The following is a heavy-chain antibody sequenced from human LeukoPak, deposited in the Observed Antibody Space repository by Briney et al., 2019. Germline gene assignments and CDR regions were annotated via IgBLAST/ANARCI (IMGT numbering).Heavy chain of an antibody. Sequence: GGSLRLSCAASGFSFDDYGMSWVRQAPGKGLEWVCGITWNGEITGYAEAVKGRFSISRDNAKNSLYVQMNSLRAEDTAVYYCARDHSSGYYRTDAFDIWGQGTMVTVSS. D-gene: IGHD3-22*01. CDR1: GFSFDDYG. V-gene: IGHV3-20*04. CDR3: ARDHSSGYYRTDAFDI. CDR2: ITWNGEIT. J-gene: IGHJ3*02.